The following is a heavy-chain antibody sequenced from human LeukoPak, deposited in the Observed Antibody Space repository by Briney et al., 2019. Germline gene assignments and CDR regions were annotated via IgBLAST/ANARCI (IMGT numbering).Heavy chain of an antibody. Sequence: GGSLRLSCAASGFTFSSYSMNWVRQAPGKSLEWVSSITSDSRYKYYVDSGRGRFTISRDNAKNTLFLQIDSLRAEDTAVYYCASDPYSATYGHLYYYYMDVWGKGPTVTISS. CDR2: ITSDSRYK. J-gene: IGHJ6*03. CDR3: ASDPYSATYGHLYYYYMDV. V-gene: IGHV3-21*01. CDR1: GFTFSSYS. D-gene: IGHD1-26*01.